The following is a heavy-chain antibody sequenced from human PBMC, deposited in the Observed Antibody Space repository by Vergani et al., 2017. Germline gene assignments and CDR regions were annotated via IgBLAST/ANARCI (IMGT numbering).Heavy chain of an antibody. D-gene: IGHD6-13*01. CDR1: GFTFDDYA. J-gene: IGHJ6*02. CDR2: ISWNSGST. Sequence: EVQLVESGGGLVQPGRSLRLSCAASGFTFDDYAMHWVRQAPGKGLEWVSGISWNSGSTGYADSVKGRFTISRDNDKNSLYLQMNSLRAEDMALYYCAKDPGSIAAAPNHGMDVWGQGTTVTVSS. CDR3: AKDPGSIAAAPNHGMDV. V-gene: IGHV3-9*03.